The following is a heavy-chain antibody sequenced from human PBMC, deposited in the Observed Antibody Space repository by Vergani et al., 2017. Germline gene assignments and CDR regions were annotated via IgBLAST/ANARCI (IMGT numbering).Heavy chain of an antibody. Sequence: QVQLVQSGAEVKKPGASVKVSCKASGYTFTSYYMHWVRQAPGQGLEWMGIINPSGGSTSYAQKFQGRVTMTRDTSPSTVYMELSSLRSEDTAVYYCARDSRYQLRKHPSSGYYYYMDVWGKGTTVTVSS. CDR1: GYTFTSYY. J-gene: IGHJ6*03. CDR3: ARDSRYQLRKHPSSGYYYYMDV. V-gene: IGHV1-46*01. D-gene: IGHD2-2*01. CDR2: INPSGGST.